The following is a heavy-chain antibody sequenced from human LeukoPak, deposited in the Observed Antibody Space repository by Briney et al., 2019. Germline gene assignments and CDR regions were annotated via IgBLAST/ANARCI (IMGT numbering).Heavy chain of an antibody. D-gene: IGHD6-19*01. Sequence: PGGSLRLSCAASGFTFSSYAMSWVRQAPGKGLEWVSAISGSGGSTYYADSVKGRFTISRDNSKNTLYLQMNSLRAEDTAVYYCAKDPWGGKSIAVAGVFDYWGQGTLVTVSS. J-gene: IGHJ4*02. V-gene: IGHV3-23*01. CDR2: ISGSGGST. CDR1: GFTFSSYA. CDR3: AKDPWGGKSIAVAGVFDY.